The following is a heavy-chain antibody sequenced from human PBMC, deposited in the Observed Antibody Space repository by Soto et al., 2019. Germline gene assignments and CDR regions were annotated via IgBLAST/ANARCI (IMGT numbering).Heavy chain of an antibody. CDR3: ARDGGHYDVDY. CDR2: IWNDGSTT. V-gene: IGHV3-33*01. CDR1: GFSFSPSG. J-gene: IGHJ4*02. Sequence: LVESGGGVAQPGRSLRLSCATSGFSFSPSGMHWVRQAPGKGLEWVAIIWNDGSTTYYVDSVKGRFTISRDNSKNTLYLQMNSLRDEDTAVYYCARDGGHYDVDYWGQGTLVTVSS. D-gene: IGHD4-17*01.